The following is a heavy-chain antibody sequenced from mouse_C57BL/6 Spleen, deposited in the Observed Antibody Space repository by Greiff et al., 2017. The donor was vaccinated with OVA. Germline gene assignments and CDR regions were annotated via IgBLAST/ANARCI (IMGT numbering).Heavy chain of an antibody. D-gene: IGHD2-13*01. CDR1: GYTFTDYY. V-gene: IGHV1-19*01. CDR3: ARKVTLYYFDY. CDR2: INPYNGGT. Sequence: EVQLQQSGPVLVKPGASVKMSCKASGYTFTDYYMNWVKQSHGKSLEWIGVINPYNGGTSYNQKFKGKATLTVDKSSSTAYMELNSLTSEDSAVYYCARKVTLYYFDYWGQGTTLTVSS. J-gene: IGHJ2*01.